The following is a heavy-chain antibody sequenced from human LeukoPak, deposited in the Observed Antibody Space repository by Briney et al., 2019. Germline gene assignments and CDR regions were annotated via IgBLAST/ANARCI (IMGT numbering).Heavy chain of an antibody. Sequence: PSETLSLTCTVSGGSISSSSYYWGWIRQPPGKGLEWIGSIYYSGSSYYNPSLKSRVTISVDTSKNQFSLKLSSVTAADTAVYYCAREVSSGWYLSAFDIWGQGTMVTVSS. CDR2: IYYSGSS. CDR3: AREVSSGWYLSAFDI. CDR1: GGSISSSSYY. V-gene: IGHV4-39*02. J-gene: IGHJ3*02. D-gene: IGHD6-19*01.